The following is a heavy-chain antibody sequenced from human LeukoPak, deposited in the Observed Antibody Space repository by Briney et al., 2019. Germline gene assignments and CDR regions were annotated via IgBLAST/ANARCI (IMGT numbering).Heavy chain of an antibody. V-gene: IGHV3-30*19. CDR2: ISYDGSNK. D-gene: IGHD6-19*01. J-gene: IGHJ4*02. CDR1: GFPFSSYG. Sequence: GGSLRLFCAASGFPFSSYGMHWVRQAPGKGLEWVAVISYDGSNKYYADSVKGRFTISRDNSKNTLYLQMNSLRAEDTAVYYCARGGSSGYYWGQGTLVTVSS. CDR3: ARGGSSGYY.